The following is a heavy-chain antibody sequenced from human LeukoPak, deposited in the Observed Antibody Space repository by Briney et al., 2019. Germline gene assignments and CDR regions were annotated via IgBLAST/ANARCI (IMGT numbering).Heavy chain of an antibody. CDR3: ARGFVGYYFDY. CDR2: INHSGST. V-gene: IGHV4-34*01. CDR1: GGSFSGYY. Sequence: SEPLSLTCAVYGGSFSGYYWSWIRQPPGKGLEWIGEINHSGSTNYNPSLKSRVTISVDTSKNQFSLKLSSVTAADTAVYYCARGFVGYYFDYWGQGTLVTVSS. J-gene: IGHJ4*02.